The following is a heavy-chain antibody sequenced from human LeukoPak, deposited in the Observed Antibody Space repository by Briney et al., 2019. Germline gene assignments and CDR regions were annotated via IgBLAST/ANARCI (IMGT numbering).Heavy chain of an antibody. D-gene: IGHD3-22*01. CDR1: GGSISSYY. CDR3: ARDRVTYYYDSSGYPAAYYFDY. Sequence: SETLSLTCTVSGGSISSYYWSWIRQPPGKGLEWIGFIYYSGSTNYNPSLKSRVTISVDTSKNQFSLKLSSVTAADTAVYYCARDRVTYYYDSSGYPAAYYFDYWGQGTLVTVSS. V-gene: IGHV4-59*01. CDR2: IYYSGST. J-gene: IGHJ4*02.